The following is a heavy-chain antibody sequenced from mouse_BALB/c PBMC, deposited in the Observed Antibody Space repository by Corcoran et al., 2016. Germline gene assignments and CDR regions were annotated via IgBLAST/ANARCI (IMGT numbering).Heavy chain of an antibody. Sequence: DVQLQASGPGLVKPSQSLSLTCSVTGYSITSGYYWNWIRQFPGNKLEWMGYISYDGSNNYNPSLKNRISITRDTSKNQFFLKLNSVTTEDTATYYCARVYAYWGQGTLVTVSA. J-gene: IGHJ3*01. CDR1: GYSITSGYY. CDR3: ARVYAY. CDR2: ISYDGSN. V-gene: IGHV3-6*02.